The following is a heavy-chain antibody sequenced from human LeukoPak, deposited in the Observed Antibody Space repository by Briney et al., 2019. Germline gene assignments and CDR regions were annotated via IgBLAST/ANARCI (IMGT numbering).Heavy chain of an antibody. J-gene: IGHJ4*02. CDR2: IHAGTGDT. D-gene: IGHD7-27*01. CDR3: ARDENWGPDY. CDR1: GYTFTGHY. V-gene: IGHV1-2*02. Sequence: ASVKVSCKASGYTFTGHYMHWVRQAPGHGLEWMGWIHAGTGDTNYAQKFQGRFTMTRDTFISTLYMELNRLTSDDTAVYFCARDENWGPDYWGQGTLVTVSS.